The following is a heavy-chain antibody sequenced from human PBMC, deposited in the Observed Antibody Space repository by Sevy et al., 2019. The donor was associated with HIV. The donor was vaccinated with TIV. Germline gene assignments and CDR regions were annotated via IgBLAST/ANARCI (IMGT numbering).Heavy chain of an antibody. CDR3: AKGRGIGMGLWFDP. CDR2: ISGSGSST. CDR1: GFTFSRYG. V-gene: IGHV3-23*01. Sequence: GGSLRLSCAVSGFTFSRYGMSWVRQAPGKGLEWVSAISGSGSSTYYADSVKGRFTISRDNSKNTVYVQMNSLRAEDTALYYCAKGRGIGMGLWFDPWGQGTLVTVSS. D-gene: IGHD3-16*01. J-gene: IGHJ5*02.